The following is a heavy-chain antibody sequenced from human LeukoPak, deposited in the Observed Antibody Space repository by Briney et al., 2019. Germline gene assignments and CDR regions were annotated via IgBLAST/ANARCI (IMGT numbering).Heavy chain of an antibody. D-gene: IGHD3-22*01. J-gene: IGHJ4*02. CDR3: AGLGDDSSGYYYVVFDY. V-gene: IGHV4-39*01. CDR2: IYYSGST. CDR1: GGSISSSSYY. Sequence: SETLSLTCTVSGGSISSSSYYWGWIRQPPGKGLEWIGSIYYSGSTYYNPSLKSRDTISVDTSKNQFSLKLSSVTAADTAVYYCAGLGDDSSGYYYVVFDYWGQGTLVTVSS.